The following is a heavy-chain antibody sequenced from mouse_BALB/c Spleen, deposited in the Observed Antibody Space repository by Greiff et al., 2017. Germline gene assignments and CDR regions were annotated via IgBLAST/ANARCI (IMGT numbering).Heavy chain of an antibody. V-gene: IGHV5-17*02. Sequence: EVQGVESGGGLVQPGGSRKLSCAASGFTFSSFGMHWVRQAPEKGLEWVAYISSGSSTIYYADTVKGRFTISRDNPKNTLFLQMTSLRSEDTAMYYCARKFSSTATTFYYAMDYWGQGTSVTVSS. J-gene: IGHJ4*01. CDR1: GFTFSSFG. CDR3: ARKFSSTATTFYYAMDY. D-gene: IGHD1-2*01. CDR2: ISSGSSTI.